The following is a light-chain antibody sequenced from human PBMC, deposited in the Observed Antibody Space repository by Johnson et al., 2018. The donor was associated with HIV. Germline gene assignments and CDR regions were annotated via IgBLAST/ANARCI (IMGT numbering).Light chain of an antibody. CDR1: RSNIGNNY. Sequence: QSVLTQPPSVSAAPGQKVTISCSGSRSNIGNNYVSWYQQLPGTAPNLLIYDNNKRPSGIPDRFSGSKSGPSATLGITGLQTGDEADYYCGTWDSSLSAYVFGTGTKVTVL. CDR3: GTWDSSLSAYV. CDR2: DNN. V-gene: IGLV1-51*01. J-gene: IGLJ1*01.